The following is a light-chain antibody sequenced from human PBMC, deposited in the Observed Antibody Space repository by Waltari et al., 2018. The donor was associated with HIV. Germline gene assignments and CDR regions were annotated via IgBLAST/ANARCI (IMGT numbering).Light chain of an antibody. Sequence: EIVLTQSPGTLSLSPGERATLSCRASQSVSSSYLAGDQQKPGQAPRLLIYGASSRATGIPDRFSGSGSGTDFTLTISRLEPEDFAVYYCQQYRSSSWTFGQGTKVEIK. J-gene: IGKJ1*01. CDR2: GAS. CDR3: QQYRSSSWT. CDR1: QSVSSSY. V-gene: IGKV3-20*01.